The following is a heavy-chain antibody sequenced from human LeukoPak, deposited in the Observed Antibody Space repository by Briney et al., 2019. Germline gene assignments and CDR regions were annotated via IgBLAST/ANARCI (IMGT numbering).Heavy chain of an antibody. Sequence: SESLSLTCTVSGGSFSSYYWSWIRQPPGKGLEWIGYIYYSGSTNYNPSLKSRVTISVDTSKNQFSLKLSSVTAADTAVYYCAREAYSSSIGGFSYYFDYGGQGTLVTVSS. CDR2: IYYSGST. CDR1: GGSFSSYY. CDR3: AREAYSSSIGGFSYYFDY. J-gene: IGHJ4*02. V-gene: IGHV4-59*01. D-gene: IGHD6-6*01.